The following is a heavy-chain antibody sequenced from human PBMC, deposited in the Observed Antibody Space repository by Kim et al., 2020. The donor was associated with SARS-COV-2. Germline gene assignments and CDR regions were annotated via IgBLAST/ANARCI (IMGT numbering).Heavy chain of an antibody. D-gene: IGHD6-13*01. CDR2: INTNTGNP. CDR1: GYTFTSYA. V-gene: IGHV7-4-1*02. Sequence: ASVKVSCKASGYTFTSYAMNWVRQAPGQGLEWMGWINTNTGNPTYAQGFTGRFVFSLDTSVSTAYLQISSLKAEDTAVYYCARDYVGSSWYLIENWFDPWGQGTLVTVSS. J-gene: IGHJ5*02. CDR3: ARDYVGSSWYLIENWFDP.